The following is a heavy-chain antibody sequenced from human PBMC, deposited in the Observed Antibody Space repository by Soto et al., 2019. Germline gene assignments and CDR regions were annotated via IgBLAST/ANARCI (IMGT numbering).Heavy chain of an antibody. V-gene: IGHV4-31*03. CDR3: ARDLVVPAAGGAFDI. CDR2: IYYSGST. CDR1: GGPMSSGGYY. J-gene: IGHJ3*02. Sequence: TLSLTCTVAGGPMSSGGYYWSWIRQHPGKGLEWIGYIYYSGSTYYNPSLKSRVTISVDTSKNQFSLKLSSVTAADTAVYYCARDLVVPAAGGAFDIWGQGKMVTVSS. D-gene: IGHD2-2*01.